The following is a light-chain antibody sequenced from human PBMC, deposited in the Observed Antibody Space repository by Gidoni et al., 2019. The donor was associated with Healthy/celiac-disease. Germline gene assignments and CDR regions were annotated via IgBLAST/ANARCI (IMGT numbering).Light chain of an antibody. J-gene: IGLJ1*01. CDR1: RRDVGGYNY. CDR3: SSYTSSSTYV. V-gene: IGLV2-14*01. Sequence: QSALTQPASVSGSPGQSITISCTGTRRDVGGYNYVPGYQQHPGKAPKRMIYEVSNRPSGVSNRFSGSKSGNTASLTISGLQAADEADYYCSSYTSSSTYVFGTGTKVTVL. CDR2: EVS.